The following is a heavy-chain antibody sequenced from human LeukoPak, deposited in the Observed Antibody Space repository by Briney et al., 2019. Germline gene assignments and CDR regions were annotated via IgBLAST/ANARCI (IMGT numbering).Heavy chain of an antibody. J-gene: IGHJ6*03. CDR1: GFTFDDYA. CDR3: AKDAVEGGGSGYYYYYMDV. V-gene: IGHV3-43D*04. D-gene: IGHD3-10*01. Sequence: GGSLRLSCAASGFTFDDYAMHWVRQAPGKGLEWVSLISWDGGSTYYADSVKVRFTISRDNSKNSLYLQMNSLRAEDTALYYCAKDAVEGGGSGYYYYYMDVWGKGTTVTVSS. CDR2: ISWDGGST.